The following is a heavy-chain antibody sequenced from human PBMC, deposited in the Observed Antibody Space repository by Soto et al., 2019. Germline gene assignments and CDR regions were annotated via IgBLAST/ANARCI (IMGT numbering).Heavy chain of an antibody. CDR2: IYSTVST. J-gene: IGHJ3*02. CDR3: ARLPHYDTPPVTFDI. CDR1: GGSISSSLYY. Sequence: NPSETLSLTCTVSGGSISSSLYYWGWIRQPPGKGLEWIGTIYSTVSTHYNPSLKSRVTISVDTSKNQFSLKLNSVTAADTAVYYCARLPHYDTPPVTFDIWGQGAMVTVSS. D-gene: IGHD3-22*01. V-gene: IGHV4-39*01.